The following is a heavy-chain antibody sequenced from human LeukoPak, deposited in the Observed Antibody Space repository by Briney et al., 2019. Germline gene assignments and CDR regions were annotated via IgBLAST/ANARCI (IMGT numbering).Heavy chain of an antibody. CDR2: ISGSGGST. D-gene: IGHD3-22*01. CDR1: GFTFSSYA. V-gene: IGHV3-23*01. CDR3: AKDRYYYDSSGYYYAPSPFDY. J-gene: IGHJ4*02. Sequence: GGSLRLFCAASGFTFSSYAMSWVRQAPGKGLEWVSAISGSGGSTYYADSVKGRFTISRDNSKNTLYLQMNSLRAEDTAVYYCAKDRYYYDSSGYYYAPSPFDYWGQGTLVTVSS.